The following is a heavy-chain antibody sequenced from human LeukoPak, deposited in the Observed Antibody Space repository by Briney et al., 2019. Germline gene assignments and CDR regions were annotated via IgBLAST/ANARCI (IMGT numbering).Heavy chain of an antibody. CDR3: AREATYYDILTGLPIDAFDI. J-gene: IGHJ3*02. CDR1: GGSFSGYY. D-gene: IGHD3-9*01. Sequence: SETLSLTCAVYGGSFSGYYWSWIRQPPGKGLEWIGEINHSGSTNYNPSLKSRVTISVDTSKNQFSLKLSSVTAADTAVYYCAREATYYDILTGLPIDAFDIWGQGTMVTVSS. V-gene: IGHV4-34*01. CDR2: INHSGST.